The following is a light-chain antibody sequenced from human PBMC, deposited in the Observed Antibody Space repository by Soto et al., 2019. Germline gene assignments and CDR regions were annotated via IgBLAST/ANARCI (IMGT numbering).Light chain of an antibody. J-gene: IGKJ1*01. CDR2: KVS. CDR1: QTISSW. V-gene: IGKV1-5*03. Sequence: DIQMTQSPSTLSGSVGDRVTITCRARQTISSWLAWYQQKPGKAPKLLIYKVSTLKSGVPSRFSGSGSGTEFTLTISSLQPDDFATYCCQHYNSYSEAFGQGTKVDIK. CDR3: QHYNSYSEA.